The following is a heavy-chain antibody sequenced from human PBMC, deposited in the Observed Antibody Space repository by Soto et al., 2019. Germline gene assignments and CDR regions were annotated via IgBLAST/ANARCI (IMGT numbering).Heavy chain of an antibody. CDR3: ARDYRIYYYDSSGYHQDY. Sequence: ASVKVSCKSSGYPFTHYGITWVRQAPGQGLEWMGWISPYNGNTNYGQTLQGRVTLTTDTSTSTAYMELRSLRSDDTAVYYCARDYRIYYYDSSGYHQDYWGQGTQVTVSS. CDR2: ISPYNGNT. CDR1: GYPFTHYG. J-gene: IGHJ4*02. V-gene: IGHV1-18*01. D-gene: IGHD3-22*01.